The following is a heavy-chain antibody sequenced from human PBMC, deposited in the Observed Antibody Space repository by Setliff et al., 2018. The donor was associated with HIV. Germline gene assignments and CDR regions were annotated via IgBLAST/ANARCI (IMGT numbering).Heavy chain of an antibody. J-gene: IGHJ4*02. CDR1: GYPFSGYY. Sequence: WASVKVSCKASGYPFSGYYMHWVRQAPGQGLEWMGRINPNSGGTNYAQKFQGRVTMTRDTSISTAYMELSRLRSDDTAVYYCARVWLYYYGSGPEAPFDYWGQGTLVTVSS. D-gene: IGHD3-10*01. CDR3: ARVWLYYYGSGPEAPFDY. CDR2: INPNSGGT. V-gene: IGHV1-2*06.